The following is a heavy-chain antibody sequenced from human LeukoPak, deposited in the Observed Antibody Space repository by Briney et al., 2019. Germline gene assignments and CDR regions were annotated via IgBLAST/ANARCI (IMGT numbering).Heavy chain of an antibody. J-gene: IGHJ6*03. CDR1: GYTFTSYG. D-gene: IGHD5/OR15-5a*01. CDR2: ISAYNGNT. Sequence: ASVKDSCKASGYTFTSYGISWVRLAPGQGLEWMGWISAYNGNTNYAQKLQGRVTMTTDTSTSTAYMELRSLRSDDTAVYYCARDLVGSLRVGFYYMDVWGKGTTVTVSS. CDR3: ARDLVGSLRVGFYYMDV. V-gene: IGHV1-18*01.